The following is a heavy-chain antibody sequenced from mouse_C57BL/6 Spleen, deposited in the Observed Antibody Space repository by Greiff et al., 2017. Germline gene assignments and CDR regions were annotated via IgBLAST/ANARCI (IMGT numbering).Heavy chain of an antibody. V-gene: IGHV3-6*01. Sequence: DVQLQESGPGLVKPSQSLSLTCSVTGYSITSGYYWNWIRQFPGNKLEWMGYISYDGSNNYNPSLKNRISITRDTSKNQFFLKLNSVTTEDTATYYCARLLRLYYYAMDYWGQGTSVTVSS. CDR1: GYSITSGYY. D-gene: IGHD1-1*01. J-gene: IGHJ4*01. CDR3: ARLLRLYYYAMDY. CDR2: ISYDGSN.